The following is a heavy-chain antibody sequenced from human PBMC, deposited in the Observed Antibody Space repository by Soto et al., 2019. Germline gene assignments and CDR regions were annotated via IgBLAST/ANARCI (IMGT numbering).Heavy chain of an antibody. J-gene: IGHJ1*01. CDR3: ARAGSQLPKYFQH. D-gene: IGHD1-1*01. V-gene: IGHV3-23*01. Sequence: GGSLRLSCAASGFTFSSYAMSWVRQAPGKGLEWVSAISGSGGSTYYADSVKGRFTISRDNSKNTLYLQMNSLRAEDTAVYSWARAGSQLPKYFQHWGQGTLVTVSS. CDR1: GFTFSSYA. CDR2: ISGSGGST.